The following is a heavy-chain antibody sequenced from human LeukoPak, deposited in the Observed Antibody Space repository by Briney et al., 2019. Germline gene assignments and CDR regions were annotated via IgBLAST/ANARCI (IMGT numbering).Heavy chain of an antibody. V-gene: IGHV1-18*01. D-gene: IGHD2-15*01. J-gene: IGHJ5*02. Sequence: GASVKVSCKASGYTFTSYGISWVRQAPGQGLEWMGWISTYNGNTNYAQKHQGRVTMTTDTSTSTAYMELRSLRSDDTAVYYCARFCSGASCYHNWFDPWGQGTLVTVSS. CDR2: ISTYNGNT. CDR3: ARFCSGASCYHNWFDP. CDR1: GYTFTSYG.